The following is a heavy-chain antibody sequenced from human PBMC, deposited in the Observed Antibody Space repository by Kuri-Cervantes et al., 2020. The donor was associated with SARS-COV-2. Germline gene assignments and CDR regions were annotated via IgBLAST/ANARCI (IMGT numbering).Heavy chain of an antibody. Sequence: GESPKISCAASGFTFSSYSMNWVRQAPGKGLEWVSSISSSSSYIYYADSVKGRFTISRDNAKNSLYLQMNSLRAEDTAVYYCARDHCSSTSCYLWGQGTMVTVSS. CDR1: GFTFSSYS. J-gene: IGHJ3*01. CDR3: ARDHCSSTSCYL. D-gene: IGHD2-2*01. CDR2: ISSSSSYI. V-gene: IGHV3-21*01.